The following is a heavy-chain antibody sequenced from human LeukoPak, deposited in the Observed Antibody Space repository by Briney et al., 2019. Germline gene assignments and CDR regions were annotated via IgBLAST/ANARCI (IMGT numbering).Heavy chain of an antibody. D-gene: IGHD3-22*01. V-gene: IGHV3-48*02. CDR1: GFTFSSYS. Sequence: PGGSLRLSCAASGFTFSSYSMNWVRQAPGKGLEWISYIDSSSSSIYYADSVKGRFTISRDNAKNSLYLQMNSLRDEDTAVYYCAGIYDSTAYWGQGTLVTVSS. J-gene: IGHJ4*02. CDR2: IDSSSSSI. CDR3: AGIYDSTAY.